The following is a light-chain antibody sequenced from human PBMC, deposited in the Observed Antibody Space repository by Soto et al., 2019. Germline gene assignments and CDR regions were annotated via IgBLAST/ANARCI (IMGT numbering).Light chain of an antibody. J-gene: IGKJ1*01. V-gene: IGKV1-12*01. CDR3: LQVYSFPRT. CDR2: SAS. CDR1: QGIGVR. Sequence: IQMTQSPSSLSASIGDRVTITFRASQGIGVRLAWFQQKPGKAPQYLIQSASTLASGVPSRFSGSGSGTDFILTINTLQPEDVATYYCLQVYSFPRTFGQGTKVDIK.